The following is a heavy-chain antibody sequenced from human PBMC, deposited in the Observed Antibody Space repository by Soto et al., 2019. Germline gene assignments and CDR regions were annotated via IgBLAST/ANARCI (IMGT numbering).Heavy chain of an antibody. D-gene: IGHD3-3*01. Sequence: EVQLLESGGGLVQPGGSLRLSCAASGFTFSSYAMSWVRQAPGKGLEWVSAISGSGGSTYYADSVKGRFTISRDNSKNTRYLHMNSLRAEDTAVYYCARLSGPRDYYYGMDVWGQGTTVTVSS. V-gene: IGHV3-23*01. J-gene: IGHJ6*02. CDR2: ISGSGGST. CDR3: ARLSGPRDYYYGMDV. CDR1: GFTFSSYA.